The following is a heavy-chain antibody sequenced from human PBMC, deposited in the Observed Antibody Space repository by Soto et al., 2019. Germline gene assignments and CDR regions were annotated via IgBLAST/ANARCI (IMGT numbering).Heavy chain of an antibody. CDR3: AKDIVPSHYYGSGSYYNSRGFDP. Sequence: EVQLVESGGVVVQPGGSLRLSCAASGFTFDDYAMHWVRQAPGKGLEWVSLISWDGGSTYYADSVKGRFTISRDNSKNSLYLQMNSLRAEDTALYYCAKDIVPSHYYGSGSYYNSRGFDPWGQGTLVTVSS. V-gene: IGHV3-43D*04. D-gene: IGHD3-10*01. CDR2: ISWDGGST. J-gene: IGHJ5*02. CDR1: GFTFDDYA.